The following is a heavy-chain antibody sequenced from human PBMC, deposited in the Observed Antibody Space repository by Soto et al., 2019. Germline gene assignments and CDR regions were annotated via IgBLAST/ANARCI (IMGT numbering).Heavy chain of an antibody. J-gene: IGHJ4*02. D-gene: IGHD5-18*01. V-gene: IGHV3-30*18. CDR3: AKYIGMYTYGGFDY. Sequence: QVQLVESGGAVVQPGKSLRLSCTASGFTFNTYGMYWVRQAPGKGLEWVAAISYDGSNKYHADSVKGRFTISRDNSKNTHYQQMNSLRVEGTAVYYCAKYIGMYTYGGFDYCGQGALVTVSS. CDR2: ISYDGSNK. CDR1: GFTFNTYG.